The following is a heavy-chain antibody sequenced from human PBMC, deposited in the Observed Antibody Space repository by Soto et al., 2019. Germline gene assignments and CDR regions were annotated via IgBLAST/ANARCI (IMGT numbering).Heavy chain of an antibody. CDR2: ISTYSGKT. Sequence: GASVKVSCKASGYTFTTYAISWVRQAPGQGLEWMGLISTYSGKTDYAQSLQGRVTMTTDTSTNTAYMELRSLISDDTAVYYCARDRLHTSSSITFDYWGQGALVTVS. V-gene: IGHV1-18*01. D-gene: IGHD6-6*01. CDR3: ARDRLHTSSSITFDY. CDR1: GYTFTTYA. J-gene: IGHJ4*02.